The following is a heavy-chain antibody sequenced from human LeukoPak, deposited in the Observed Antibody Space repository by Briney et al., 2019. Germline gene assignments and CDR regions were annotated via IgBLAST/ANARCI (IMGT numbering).Heavy chain of an antibody. V-gene: IGHV3-33*06. CDR2: IWSDGSEK. CDR1: GLTYRHFG. D-gene: IGHD4-11*01. CDR3: AKDAQRGFDYSNSLEY. J-gene: IGHJ4*02. Sequence: PGGSLRLSCAASGLTYRHFGMHWVRQAPGKGLEWVAVIWSDGSEKYYGDAVRGRFTISRDNSRNTLYLQMNNMRDDDTAVYFCAKDAQRGFDYSNSLEYWGQGTLVIVSS.